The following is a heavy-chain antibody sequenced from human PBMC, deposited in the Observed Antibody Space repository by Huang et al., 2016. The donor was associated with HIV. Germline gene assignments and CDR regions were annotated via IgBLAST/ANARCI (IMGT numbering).Heavy chain of an antibody. V-gene: IGHV3-74*01. D-gene: IGHD7-27*01. CDR3: ARGTRLTGLWYFDL. Sequence: EVQLVESGGGLVQPGGSQRLSCAASGFTFSSYWMHWVRQTPGKGLGWVARINGDGSSTNDADSVKGRCTISRDNAKNTLYVQVNSLRAEDTAVYYCARGTRLTGLWYFDLWGLGTLVIVSS. CDR1: GFTFSSYW. J-gene: IGHJ2*01. CDR2: INGDGSST.